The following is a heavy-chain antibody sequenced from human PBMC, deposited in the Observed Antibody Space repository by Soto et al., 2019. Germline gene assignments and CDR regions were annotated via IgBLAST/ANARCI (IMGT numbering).Heavy chain of an antibody. V-gene: IGHV3-33*01. J-gene: IGHJ6*02. Sequence: GGSLRLSCAASGFTFSSYGMHWVRQAPGKGLEWVAVIWYDGSNKYYADSVKGRFTISRDNSKNTLYLQMNSLRAEDTAVYYCARDLWRILGYYYGMDVWGQGTTVTVSS. CDR3: ARDLWRILGYYYGMDV. CDR1: GFTFSSYG. CDR2: IWYDGSNK. D-gene: IGHD3-3*01.